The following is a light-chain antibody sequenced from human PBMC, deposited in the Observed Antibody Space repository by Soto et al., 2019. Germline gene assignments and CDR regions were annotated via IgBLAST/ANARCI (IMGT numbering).Light chain of an antibody. CDR2: TAS. CDR3: QQYNRLYT. J-gene: IGKJ2*01. V-gene: IGKV1-39*01. CDR1: QSIRSY. Sequence: IRMTQSPSSFSASTGDRVTITCRASQSIRSYLNWYQQKPGKAPNLLIYTASSLETGVPSRFSGSGSGTEFTLTISSLQPADSATYYCQQYNRLYTFGQGTKVDIK.